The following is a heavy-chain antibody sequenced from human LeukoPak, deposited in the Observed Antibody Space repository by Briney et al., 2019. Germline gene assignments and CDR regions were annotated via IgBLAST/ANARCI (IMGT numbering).Heavy chain of an antibody. J-gene: IGHJ6*04. D-gene: IGHD1-1*01. Sequence: ASVKVSCKASGYTFTSYDIHWVRQATGQGLEWMGRMNPNNGNPGDARKFQGRVTMTRDPSISTAYMELSSLRSEDTGVYFCARALAGTAELDVWGKGTTVTVSS. CDR2: MNPNNGNP. CDR1: GYTFTSYD. CDR3: ARALAGTAELDV. V-gene: IGHV1-8*01.